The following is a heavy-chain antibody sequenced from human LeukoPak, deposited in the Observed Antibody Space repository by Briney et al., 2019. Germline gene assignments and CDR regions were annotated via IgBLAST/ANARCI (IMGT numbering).Heavy chain of an antibody. CDR2: ISSSSSYI. D-gene: IGHD6-13*01. CDR3: ARDRRAAANDY. CDR1: GFTFSSYS. V-gene: IGHV3-21*01. Sequence: GGSLRLSCAASGFTFSSYSMNWVRPAPGKGLEWVSSISSSSSYIYYADSVKGRFTISRDNAKNSLYLQMNSLRAEGTAVYYCARDRRAAANDYWGQGTLVTVSS. J-gene: IGHJ4*02.